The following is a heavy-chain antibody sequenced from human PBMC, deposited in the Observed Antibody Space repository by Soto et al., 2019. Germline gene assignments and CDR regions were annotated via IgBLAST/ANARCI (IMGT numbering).Heavy chain of an antibody. CDR1: GGSVSSGSFY. V-gene: IGHV4-61*01. CDR2: IYDSGST. J-gene: IGHJ6*01. D-gene: IGHD3-10*01. Sequence: QVQLQESGPGLVKPSETLSLTCTVSGGSVSSGSFYWGWIRQPPGKGLEWIGYIYDSGSTNYNPPLKSRVTILVDTSKNQFSLKLSSVTAADTAMYYCARTYSWGSGRGRSMDVW. CDR3: ARTYSWGSGRGRSMDV.